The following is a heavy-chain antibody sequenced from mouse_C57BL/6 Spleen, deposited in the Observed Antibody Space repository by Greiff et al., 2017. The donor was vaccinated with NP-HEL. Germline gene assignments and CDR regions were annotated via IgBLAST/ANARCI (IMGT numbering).Heavy chain of an antibody. V-gene: IGHV10-1*01. D-gene: IGHD1-1*01. CDR2: IRSKSNNYAT. CDR1: GFSFNTYA. CDR3: VRHNYGSHYAMDY. Sequence: EVKLVESGGGLVQPKGSLKLSCAASGFSFNTYAMNWVRQAPGKGLEWVARIRSKSNNYATYYADSVKDRFTISRDDSESMLYLQMNNLKTEDTAMYYCVRHNYGSHYAMDYWGQGTSVTVSS. J-gene: IGHJ4*01.